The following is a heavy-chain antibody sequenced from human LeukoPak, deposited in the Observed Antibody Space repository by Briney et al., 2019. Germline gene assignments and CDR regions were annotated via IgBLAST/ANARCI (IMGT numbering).Heavy chain of an antibody. CDR2: IFSGGST. Sequence: ETLSLTCTVSGGSISRYHWSWVRQAPGKGLEWVSAIFSGGSTFYADSVTGRFTISRDNSKNTVYLEMNSLRAEDTAVYYCARDLKTSGWYGDFDYWGQGTLVTVSS. D-gene: IGHD6-19*01. J-gene: IGHJ4*02. V-gene: IGHV3-53*01. CDR1: GGSISRYH. CDR3: ARDLKTSGWYGDFDY.